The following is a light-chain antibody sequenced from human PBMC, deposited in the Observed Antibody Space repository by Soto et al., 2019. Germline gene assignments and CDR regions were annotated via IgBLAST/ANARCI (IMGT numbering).Light chain of an antibody. J-gene: IGLJ2*01. CDR2: KDH. V-gene: IGLV1-47*03. Sequence: QSVLTQPPSASGTPGQSLTISCSGGVSNIRYNYVFWYQQFPGTAPKVLIFKDHQRPSGVPDRFAGSRSGTSASLVISGLWSEDEAEYFCASWDDKMGGVLFGGGTKVTVL. CDR1: VSNIRYNY. CDR3: ASWDDKMGGVL.